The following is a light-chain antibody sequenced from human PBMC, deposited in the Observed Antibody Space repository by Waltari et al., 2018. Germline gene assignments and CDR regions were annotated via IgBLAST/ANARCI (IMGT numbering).Light chain of an antibody. CDR3: QSSDTSARWV. V-gene: IGLV6-57*02. CDR2: EDD. Sequence: NFMLTQPHSVSESPGKTVTISCTVTSGSIAGKYVQWYQQRPGSAPTTVIYEDDQRPSGVPDRFCGCIDRSSMSASLAGSGLKTDDAADYYCQSSDTSARWVVGGGTRLTVL. CDR1: SGSIAGKY. J-gene: IGLJ3*02.